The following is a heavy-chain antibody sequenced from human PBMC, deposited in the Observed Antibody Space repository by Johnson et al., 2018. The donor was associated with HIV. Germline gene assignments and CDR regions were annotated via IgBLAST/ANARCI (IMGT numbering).Heavy chain of an antibody. Sequence: QVQLVESGGGVVQPGRSLRLSCAASGFTFSSYDIHWVRQAPGKGLDWVAVISYDGSNKYYADSVKGRITISRDNAKNSLYLQMNSLRAEDTAVYYCAREIGWAGVIIDAVDVWGQGTRGTV. J-gene: IGHJ3*01. CDR2: ISYDGSNK. CDR3: AREIGWAGVIIDAVDV. CDR1: GFTFSSYD. D-gene: IGHD3-3*01. V-gene: IGHV3-30*03.